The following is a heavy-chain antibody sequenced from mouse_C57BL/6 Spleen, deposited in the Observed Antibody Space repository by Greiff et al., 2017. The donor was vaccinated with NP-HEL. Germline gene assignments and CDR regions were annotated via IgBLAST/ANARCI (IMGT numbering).Heavy chain of an antibody. J-gene: IGHJ1*03. CDR2: IDPSDSET. CDR1: GYTFTSYW. D-gene: IGHD2-12*01. CDR3: ARAYYSEFDV. Sequence: VQLQQPGAELVRPGSSVKLSCKASGYTFTSYWMHWVKQRPIQGLEWIGNIDPSDSETHYNQKFKDKATLTVDKSSSTAYMQLSRLTSEESEVCYCARAYYSEFDVWGTGTTVTVSS. V-gene: IGHV1-52*01.